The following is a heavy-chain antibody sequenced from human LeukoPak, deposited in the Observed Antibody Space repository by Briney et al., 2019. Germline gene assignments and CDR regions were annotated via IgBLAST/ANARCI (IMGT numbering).Heavy chain of an antibody. CDR2: INSDGSST. CDR3: AKVVAAAGTDWFDP. CDR1: GFTFGSYW. Sequence: GGSLRLSCAASGFTFGSYWMHWVRQAPGKGLVWVSRINSDGSSTSYADSVKGRFTISRDNSKNTLYLQMNSLRAEDTAVYYCAKVVAAAGTDWFDPWGQGTLVTVSS. J-gene: IGHJ5*02. V-gene: IGHV3-74*01. D-gene: IGHD6-13*01.